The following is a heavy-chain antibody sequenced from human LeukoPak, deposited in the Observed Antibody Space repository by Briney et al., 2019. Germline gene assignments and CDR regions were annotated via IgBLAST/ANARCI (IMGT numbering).Heavy chain of an antibody. D-gene: IGHD1-26*01. Sequence: GGSLRLSCAASGVTFNNYAMTWVRQAPGKGLEWVSGISGSGGSTYYADSVRGRFTISRDNSKNTLYLQMNSLRAEDTAIYYCARTGVGGGYRFDYWGQGTLVTVSS. CDR1: GVTFNNYA. CDR3: ARTGVGGGYRFDY. CDR2: ISGSGGST. V-gene: IGHV3-23*01. J-gene: IGHJ4*02.